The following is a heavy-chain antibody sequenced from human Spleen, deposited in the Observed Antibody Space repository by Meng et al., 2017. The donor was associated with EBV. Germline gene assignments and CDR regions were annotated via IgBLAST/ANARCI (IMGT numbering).Heavy chain of an antibody. CDR2: INYRGNT. Sequence: RHEACTVWLKTSQTLSLHCDVSGGPIRSGGSYWSWIRQPPGKGLEWIGYINYRGNTYDNPSLRSRAALSVDTSKNQFSLKLSSVTAADTAVYYCARGAAKWFEPWGPGTLVTVSS. V-gene: IGHV4-30-4*01. D-gene: IGHD6-25*01. CDR3: ARGAAKWFEP. CDR1: GGPIRSGGSY. J-gene: IGHJ5*02.